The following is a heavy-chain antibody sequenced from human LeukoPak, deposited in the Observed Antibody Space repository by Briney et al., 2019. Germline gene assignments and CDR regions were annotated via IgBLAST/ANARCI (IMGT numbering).Heavy chain of an antibody. CDR1: GFTFSSNY. D-gene: IGHD3-3*01. Sequence: GGSLRLSCAASGFTFSSNYMSWVRQAPGKGLEWVSVIYSDGNTYYADSMKGRFTISRDNSKNTLYLQMNSLRAEDTAVYYCARDRVFGTFEYYFAYWGQGTLVTVSS. CDR2: IYSDGNT. CDR3: ARDRVFGTFEYYFAY. V-gene: IGHV3-53*01. J-gene: IGHJ4*02.